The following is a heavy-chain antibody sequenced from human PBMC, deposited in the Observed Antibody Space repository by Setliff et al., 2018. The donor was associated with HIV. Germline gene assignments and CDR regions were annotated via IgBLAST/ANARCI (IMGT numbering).Heavy chain of an antibody. D-gene: IGHD6-19*01. CDR3: ARTIQPSSSPFDF. CDR2: IYYSGSS. V-gene: IGHV4-31*03. Sequence: SETLSLTCTVSGDSISIGGYYWSWIRQYPGKGLEWIGYIYYSGSSYYNPSLQGRITMSVETSMNQFSLRLTSVTAADTAIYYRARTIQPSSSPFDFWGQGILVTVSS. J-gene: IGHJ4*02. CDR1: GDSISIGGYY.